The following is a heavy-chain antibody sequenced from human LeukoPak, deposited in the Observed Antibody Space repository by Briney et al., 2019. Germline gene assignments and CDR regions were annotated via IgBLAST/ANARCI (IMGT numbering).Heavy chain of an antibody. D-gene: IGHD3-16*02. J-gene: IGHJ3*02. CDR1: GGPISSYY. CDR2: IYYSGST. V-gene: IGHV4-59*01. CDR3: ARDLNGVRAFDI. Sequence: SETLSLTCTVSGGPISSYYWSWIRQPPGKGLEWIGYIYYSGSTNYNPSLKSRVTISVDTSKNQFSLKLSSVTAADTAVYYCARDLNGVRAFDIWGQGTMVTVSS.